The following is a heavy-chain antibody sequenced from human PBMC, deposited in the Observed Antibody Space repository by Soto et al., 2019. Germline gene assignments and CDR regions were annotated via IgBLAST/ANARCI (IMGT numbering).Heavy chain of an antibody. CDR1: GFTFANAF. D-gene: IGHD2-8*02. J-gene: IGHJ3*02. CDR3: TSCRGYCTGLVAYDI. V-gene: IGHV3-15*01. Sequence: GGSLRLSCAASGFTFANAFLNWVRQAPGKGLEWIGRIRTKTYGEAVDYAAPVKGRFTISRDDSKDTLYLQMNSLKTEDTAVYYCTSCRGYCTGLVAYDIWGQGTMVTVSS. CDR2: IRTKTYGEAV.